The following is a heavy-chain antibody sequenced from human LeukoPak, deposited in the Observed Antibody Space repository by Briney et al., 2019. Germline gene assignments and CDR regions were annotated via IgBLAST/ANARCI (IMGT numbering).Heavy chain of an antibody. Sequence: GGSLRLSCAASGFTFSDYAMIWVRQAPGKGLEWVSAIGGGGGNIHYAESVKGRFTISRDNSKSTLFLHMNSLRADDTAVYYCAKDPNGDYIGAFDFWGQETMVSVSS. V-gene: IGHV3-23*01. CDR1: GFTFSDYA. D-gene: IGHD4-17*01. CDR3: AKDPNGDYIGAFDF. CDR2: IGGGGGNI. J-gene: IGHJ3*01.